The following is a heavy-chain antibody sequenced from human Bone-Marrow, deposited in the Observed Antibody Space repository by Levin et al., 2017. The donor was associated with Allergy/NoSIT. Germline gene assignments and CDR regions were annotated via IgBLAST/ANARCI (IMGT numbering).Heavy chain of an antibody. Sequence: RPSETLSLTCTVSGGSISEINSFWGWIRQPPGKGLQWIGSATIFFSGRTYYSASLQGRISISLDTSKNQFYLRLSSVTAADTAVYYCARGTSPIEFWGQGAPVTVSS. CDR2: ATIFFSGRT. CDR3: ARGTSPIEF. CDR1: GGSISEINSF. J-gene: IGHJ4*02. V-gene: IGHV4-39*07.